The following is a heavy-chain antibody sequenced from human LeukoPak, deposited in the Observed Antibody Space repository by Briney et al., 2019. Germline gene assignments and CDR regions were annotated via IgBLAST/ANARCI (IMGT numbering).Heavy chain of an antibody. Sequence: SETLSLTCIVSGGSISSSSSYWGWIRQPPGKGLEWIGTIYYSGSTYYNPSLKSRVAISVDTSKNQFSLRLTSVTAADTAVYYCARHPSLSYCSGGSCWFDPWGQGTLVTVSS. D-gene: IGHD2-15*01. CDR1: GGSISSSSSY. J-gene: IGHJ5*02. V-gene: IGHV4-39*01. CDR3: ARHPSLSYCSGGSCWFDP. CDR2: IYYSGST.